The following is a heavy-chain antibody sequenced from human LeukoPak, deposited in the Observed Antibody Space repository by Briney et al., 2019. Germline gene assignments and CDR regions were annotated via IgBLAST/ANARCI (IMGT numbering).Heavy chain of an antibody. CDR2: IYYSGST. D-gene: IGHD3-22*01. CDR3: ARDEWNYDTGFDY. V-gene: IGHV4-39*07. J-gene: IGHJ4*02. CDR1: GGSISSSSYY. Sequence: SETLSLTCTVSGGSISSSSYYWGWIRQPPGKGLEWIGSIYYSGSTYYNPSLKSRVTISVDTSKNQFSLKLSSVTAADTAVYYCARDEWNYDTGFDYWGQGTLVTVSS.